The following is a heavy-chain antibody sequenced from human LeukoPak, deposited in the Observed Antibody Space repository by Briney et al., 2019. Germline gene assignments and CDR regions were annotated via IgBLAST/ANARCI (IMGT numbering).Heavy chain of an antibody. CDR2: IYSGGST. D-gene: IGHD4-23*01. CDR3: ARAGGGNDYYYGMDV. CDR1: GFTLSSYS. V-gene: IGHV3-66*01. Sequence: EAGGSLRLSCAASGFTLSSYSMDWVRQTPGKGLEWVSVIYSGGSTYYADSVKGRFTISRDNSKNTLYLQMNSLRAEDTAVYYCARAGGGNDYYYGMDVWGQGTTVTVSS. J-gene: IGHJ6*02.